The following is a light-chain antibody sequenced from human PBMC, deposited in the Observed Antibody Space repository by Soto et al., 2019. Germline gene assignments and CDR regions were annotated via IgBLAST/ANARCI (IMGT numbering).Light chain of an antibody. Sequence: EIVLTQSPATLSVSPGERATLSCRASQSVSSSFLAWYQQKPGQAPMLLIYGASSSATGITDRFSGSGAGTDFTLTISRLEPAVVAGHYSQQYVRSPFTFGGGTRVETK. CDR2: GAS. J-gene: IGKJ4*01. CDR1: QSVSSSF. V-gene: IGKV3-20*01. CDR3: QQYVRSPFT.